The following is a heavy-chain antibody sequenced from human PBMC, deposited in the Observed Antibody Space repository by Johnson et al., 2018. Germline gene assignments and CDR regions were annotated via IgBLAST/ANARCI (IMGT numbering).Heavy chain of an antibody. V-gene: IGHV3-23*04. CDR1: GFTFSSYA. CDR3: ARDSMIVVVTTYYYYGMDV. J-gene: IGHJ6*02. Sequence: EVQLVESGGGLVQPGGSLRLSCAASGFTFSSYAMSWVRQAPGKGLEWVSAISGSGGSTYYADSVKGRFTISRDNSKNTLYLQMNSLSAEDTAVCYCARDSMIVVVTTYYYYGMDVWGQGTTGTVSS. D-gene: IGHD3-22*01. CDR2: ISGSGGST.